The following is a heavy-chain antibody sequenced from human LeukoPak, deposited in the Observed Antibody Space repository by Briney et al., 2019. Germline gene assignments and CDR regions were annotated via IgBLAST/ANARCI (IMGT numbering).Heavy chain of an antibody. Sequence: GGSLRLSCAASGFTFRNLWMHWVRQAPGKGLLWVSRINSDGSSTTYADSVKGRFIISRDNAKNTLYLQMNSLRAEDTAVYYCARTLGVPSAFDPWGQGTLVTVSS. D-gene: IGHD2-2*01. V-gene: IGHV3-74*01. CDR1: GFTFRNLW. CDR3: ARTLGVPSAFDP. CDR2: INSDGSST. J-gene: IGHJ5*02.